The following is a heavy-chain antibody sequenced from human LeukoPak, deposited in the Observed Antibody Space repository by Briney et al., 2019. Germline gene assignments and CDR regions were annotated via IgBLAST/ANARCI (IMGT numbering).Heavy chain of an antibody. Sequence: GESLKISCKGSGYSFTNDWIAWVRQMPGQGLERMAIIYPGDSDARYSPSFQGQVTISVDKSISTTYLRWSSLEASDTAMYYCARRGWGFGEPKRDHDTFDIWGQGTMVTVSS. CDR1: GYSFTNDW. V-gene: IGHV5-51*01. J-gene: IGHJ3*02. CDR3: ARRGWGFGEPKRDHDTFDI. CDR2: IYPGDSDA. D-gene: IGHD3-10*01.